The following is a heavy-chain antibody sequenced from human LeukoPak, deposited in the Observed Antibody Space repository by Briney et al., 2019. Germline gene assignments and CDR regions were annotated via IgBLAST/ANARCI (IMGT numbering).Heavy chain of an antibody. CDR1: GFTFRDYW. Sequence: PGGSLRLSCAASGFTFRDYWMTWVRQAAGKGLEWVASIEPDGSEKYYADSVKGRFTLSRDNVENSLYLQMNTLRVDDTAVYYCARAHSHRAVGGKGTTATVSS. V-gene: IGHV3-7*04. D-gene: IGHD2-15*01. CDR2: IEPDGSEK. J-gene: IGHJ6*03. CDR3: ARAHSHRAV.